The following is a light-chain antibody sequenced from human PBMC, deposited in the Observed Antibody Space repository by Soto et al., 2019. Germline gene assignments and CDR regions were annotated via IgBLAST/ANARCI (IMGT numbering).Light chain of an antibody. CDR1: SSDVGGYNY. Sequence: QSVRTQPPSASGSPGRSVTISCTGTSSDVGGYNYVSWYQQHPGKAPKLMIYEVSKRPSGVPDRFSGSKSGNTASLTVSGLQAEDEADYYCSSHAGSKRVFGTGTKVTVL. J-gene: IGLJ1*01. V-gene: IGLV2-8*01. CDR3: SSHAGSKRV. CDR2: EVS.